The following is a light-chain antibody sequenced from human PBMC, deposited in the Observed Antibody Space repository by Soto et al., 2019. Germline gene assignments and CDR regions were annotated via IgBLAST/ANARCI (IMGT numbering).Light chain of an antibody. Sequence: QSALTQPASLSGSPGQSITISCTGTNSDVGGYNYVSWYQQHPGKAPKLFIYDVSSRPSGLSNRFSGSKSGNTASLIISGLQAEDEADYYCAAWDDSLSGPDVFGTGTKVTVL. CDR2: DVS. J-gene: IGLJ1*01. CDR3: AAWDDSLSGPDV. CDR1: NSDVGGYNY. V-gene: IGLV2-14*03.